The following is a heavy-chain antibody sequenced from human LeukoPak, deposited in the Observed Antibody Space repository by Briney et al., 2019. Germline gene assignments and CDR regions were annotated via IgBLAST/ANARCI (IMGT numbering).Heavy chain of an antibody. D-gene: IGHD4-17*01. CDR3: ARGHTAVTRHFDF. J-gene: IGHJ4*02. Sequence: GGSLRLSCAASGFTFSSYAMGWVRQAPGKGLEWVSAISGSGGSTYYADSVKGRFTISRDNSKNTLYLQMNSLRAEDTAVYYCARGHTAVTRHFDFWGQGTLVTVSP. CDR2: ISGSGGST. V-gene: IGHV3-23*01. CDR1: GFTFSSYA.